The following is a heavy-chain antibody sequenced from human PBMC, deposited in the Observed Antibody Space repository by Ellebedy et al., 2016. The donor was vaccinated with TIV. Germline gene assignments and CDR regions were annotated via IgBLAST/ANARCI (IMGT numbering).Heavy chain of an antibody. CDR1: GGSFSGYY. CDR2: INHSGST. CDR3: ARRNYETSGFRAFDI. D-gene: IGHD3-22*01. Sequence: GSLRLSCAVYGGSFSGYYWSWIRQPPGKGLEWIGEINHSGSTNYNPSLKSRVTISVDKSKNQVSLKLTSVTAADTAVYFCARRNYETSGFRAFDIWGQGTMVNVSS. J-gene: IGHJ3*02. V-gene: IGHV4-34*01.